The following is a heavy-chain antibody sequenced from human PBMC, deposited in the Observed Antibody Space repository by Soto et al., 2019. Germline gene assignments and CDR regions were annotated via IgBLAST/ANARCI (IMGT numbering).Heavy chain of an antibody. D-gene: IGHD6-19*01. CDR1: GLTLSNYV. V-gene: IGHV3-23*01. J-gene: IGHJ4*02. Sequence: TGGSLRLSCSASGLTLSNYVVTWVRQAPGKGLEWVSGISSSGTSRYYADSVQGRCSISRDNSKNTVYLEMNSLRAEDTAVYYCATRYARQWLIKSFDSWGQGTLVTVSS. CDR3: ATRYARQWLIKSFDS. CDR2: ISSSGTSR.